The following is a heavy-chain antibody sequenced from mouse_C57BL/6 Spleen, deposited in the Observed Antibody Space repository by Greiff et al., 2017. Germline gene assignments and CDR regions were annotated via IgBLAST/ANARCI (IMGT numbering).Heavy chain of an antibody. V-gene: IGHV1-63*01. CDR2: IYPGGGYT. CDR1: GYTFTNYW. J-gene: IGHJ2*01. D-gene: IGHD2-4*01. CDR3: ARSGDYDAGNYFDY. Sequence: VQLQQSGAELVRPGTSVKMSCKASGYTFTNYWIGWAKQRPGHGLEWIGDIYPGGGYTNYNEKFKGKATLTADKSSSTAYMQFSSLTSEDSAIYYGARSGDYDAGNYFDYWGQGTTLTVSS.